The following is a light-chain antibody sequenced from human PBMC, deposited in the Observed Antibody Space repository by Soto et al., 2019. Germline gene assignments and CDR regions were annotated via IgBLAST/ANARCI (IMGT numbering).Light chain of an antibody. Sequence: QSALTQPASVSGSPEQSITISCTGTSSDVGAYNLVSWYQHHPHRAPKLLIYEVSYRPSGVSNRFSGSKSGNTASLTISGLQAEDEADYYCSSYTSSNTLEVFGFGTKLTVL. V-gene: IGLV2-14*02. CDR2: EVS. CDR1: SSDVGAYNL. CDR3: SSYTSSNTLEV. J-gene: IGLJ1*01.